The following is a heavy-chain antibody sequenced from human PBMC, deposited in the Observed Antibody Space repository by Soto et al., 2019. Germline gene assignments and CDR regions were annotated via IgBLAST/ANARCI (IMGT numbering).Heavy chain of an antibody. J-gene: IGHJ3*02. V-gene: IGHV1-69*02. CDR1: GGTFSSYT. D-gene: IGHD6-13*01. Sequence: QVQLVQSGAEVKKPGSSVKVSCKASGGTFSSYTISWVRQAPGQGLEWMGRIIPILGIANYAQKFQGRVTITADKSTSTAYMELSSLRSEDTAVYYCARPPTLSSSWDYAFDIWGQGTMVTVSS. CDR2: IIPILGIA. CDR3: ARPPTLSSSWDYAFDI.